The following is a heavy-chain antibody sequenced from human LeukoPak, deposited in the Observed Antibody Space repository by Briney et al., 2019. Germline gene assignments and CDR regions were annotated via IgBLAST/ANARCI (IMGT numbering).Heavy chain of an antibody. D-gene: IGHD6-13*01. CDR3: ARPTIAAAGNFEY. CDR2: ISSFSNFR. V-gene: IGHV3-11*03. J-gene: IGHJ4*02. Sequence: PGGSLRLSCAASGFTFSHYYMSWIRQAPGKGLEWVSHISSFSNFRSYADSVKGRFTISRDNAKNSLYLQVNSLRAEDTAVYYCARPTIAAAGNFEYWGQGTLVTASS. CDR1: GFTFSHYY.